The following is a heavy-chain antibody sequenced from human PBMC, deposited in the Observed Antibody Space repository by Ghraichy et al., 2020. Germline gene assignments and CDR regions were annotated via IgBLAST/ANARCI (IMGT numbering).Heavy chain of an antibody. D-gene: IGHD3-22*01. CDR1: GYTFTNYY. CDR2: INPSGGRT. J-gene: IGHJ4*02. CDR3: GRGSQPHYYDSSGYYFADY. Sequence: ASVKVSCKASGYTFTNYYMHWVRQAPGQGLEWMGIINPSGGRTSYAQKFQGRVTMTRDTSTSTVYMELSSLRSEDTAVYYCGRGSQPHYYDSSGYYFADYWGQGTLVTVSS. V-gene: IGHV1-46*03.